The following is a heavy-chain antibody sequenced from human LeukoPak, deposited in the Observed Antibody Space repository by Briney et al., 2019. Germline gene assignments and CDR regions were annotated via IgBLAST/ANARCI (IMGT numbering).Heavy chain of an antibody. CDR3: AKDRYFDSQRAPRLYYYMDV. D-gene: IGHD3-9*01. CDR1: GFTFSSYW. Sequence: PGGSLRLSCAASGFTFSSYWMSWVRQAPGKGLEWVSAISGSGGSTYYADSVKGRFTISRDNSKNTLYLQMNSLRAEDTAVYYCAKDRYFDSQRAPRLYYYMDVWGKGTTVTVSS. V-gene: IGHV3-23*01. J-gene: IGHJ6*03. CDR2: ISGSGGST.